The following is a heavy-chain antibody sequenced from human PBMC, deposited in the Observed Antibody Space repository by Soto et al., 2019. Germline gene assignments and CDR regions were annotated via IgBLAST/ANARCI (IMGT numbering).Heavy chain of an antibody. Sequence: GPTPVNPTQTLTLPCSFSGFSLSTSGVGVGWIRQPPGKALEWLAVIYWDDSYHYSPSLRSRLTITKDTSKNQVVLTMTNMDPVDTATYYCAHKGYGDYPLDYWGQGTLVTVSS. CDR3: AHKGYGDYPLDY. CDR2: IYWDDSY. D-gene: IGHD4-17*01. CDR1: GFSLSTSGVG. J-gene: IGHJ4*02. V-gene: IGHV2-5*02.